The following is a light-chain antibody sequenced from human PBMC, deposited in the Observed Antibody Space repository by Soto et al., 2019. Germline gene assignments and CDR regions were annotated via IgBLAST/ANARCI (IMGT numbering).Light chain of an antibody. V-gene: IGKV3-20*01. J-gene: IGKJ2*01. CDR2: GAS. CDR1: QSVSSSY. Sequence: EIVLTQSPGTLSLSPGERATLSCRASQSVSSSYLAWYQQKPGQAPRLLIYGASSRATGIPDRFSGSGSGTDFTLTISRLEPDDFAVYYCQQYGSSPYTFGLGTKLEIK. CDR3: QQYGSSPYT.